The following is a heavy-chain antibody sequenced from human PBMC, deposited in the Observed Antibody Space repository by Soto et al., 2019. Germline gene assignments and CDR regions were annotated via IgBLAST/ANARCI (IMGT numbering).Heavy chain of an antibody. CDR2: IKSNTDGGTT. J-gene: IGHJ5*02. Sequence: EVQLVESGGGLVKPGGSLRLSCEASGFTFIYAWMSWVRQAPGKGLEWVGHIKSNTDGGTTDYAAPVNGRFTISRDDSKSTLYLQMSSLRTDDTAVYYCTPDPILAAAGGSDPWGQGTLVTVSS. D-gene: IGHD6-13*01. CDR3: TPDPILAAAGGSDP. CDR1: GFTFIYAW. V-gene: IGHV3-15*01.